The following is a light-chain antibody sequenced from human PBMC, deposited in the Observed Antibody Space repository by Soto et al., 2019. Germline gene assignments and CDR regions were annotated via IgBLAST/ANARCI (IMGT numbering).Light chain of an antibody. J-gene: IGLJ1*01. V-gene: IGLV2-23*02. Sequence: QSELNQPASVSGSPGQSITIPCTGSTSDVGGFDLVSWYQQHPGKAPKLMIYEVTKRPSGVSDRFSGSKSGNTASLTISGLQAEDEADYYCCSYAGPDTYVFGTGTKVTVL. CDR2: EVT. CDR3: CSYAGPDTYV. CDR1: TSDVGGFDL.